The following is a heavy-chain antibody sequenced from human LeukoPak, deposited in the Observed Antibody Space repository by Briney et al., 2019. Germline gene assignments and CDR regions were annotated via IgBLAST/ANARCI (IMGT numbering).Heavy chain of an antibody. CDR3: AMHSGSYAYASYFDY. J-gene: IGHJ4*02. V-gene: IGHV4-39*01. D-gene: IGHD1-26*01. CDR1: GGSISSSSYY. Sequence: SETLSLTCTVSGGSISSSSYYWGWIRQPPGKGREWMGSIYYSGSTYYNPSLKSRVTISVDTSKNQFSLKLTSVTAADTAVYYCAMHSGSYAYASYFDYWGQGTLVTVSS. CDR2: IYYSGST.